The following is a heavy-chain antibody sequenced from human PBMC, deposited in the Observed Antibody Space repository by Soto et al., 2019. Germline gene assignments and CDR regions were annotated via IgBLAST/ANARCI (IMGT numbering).Heavy chain of an antibody. Sequence: GASVKVSCKASGYTFTGYYMHWVRQAPGQGLEWMGWINPNSGGTNYAQKFQGRVTMTRDTSISTAYMELSRLRSDDTAVYYCARDLAAADFHWFDPWGQGTLVTVSS. CDR1: GYTFTGYY. V-gene: IGHV1-2*02. J-gene: IGHJ5*02. D-gene: IGHD6-13*01. CDR3: ARDLAAADFHWFDP. CDR2: INPNSGGT.